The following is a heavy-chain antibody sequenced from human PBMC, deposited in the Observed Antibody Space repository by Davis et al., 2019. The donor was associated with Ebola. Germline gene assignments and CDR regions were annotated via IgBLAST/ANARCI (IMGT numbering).Heavy chain of an antibody. D-gene: IGHD2-2*01. Sequence: AASVKVSCKASGYTFTSYAMHWVRQAPGQRLEWMGRINGGNGNTRYAQKFQGRVTITRDTSASTAYMELSSLRSEDTAVYYCARDWCSSATCYAGYYNGMDVWGQGTTVTVS. CDR3: ARDWCSSATCYAGYYNGMDV. J-gene: IGHJ6*02. CDR2: INGGNGNT. V-gene: IGHV1-3*01. CDR1: GYTFTSYA.